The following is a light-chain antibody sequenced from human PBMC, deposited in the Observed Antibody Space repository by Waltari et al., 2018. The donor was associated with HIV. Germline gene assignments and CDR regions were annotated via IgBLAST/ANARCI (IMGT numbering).Light chain of an antibody. CDR1: DIGSKS. CDR2: DDT. Sequence: SYVLTQPPSLSVAPGQTARVTCGGNDIGSKSVHWYQQKPGQAPVLVLYDDTDRPSGIPGRFSGSNSGNTAALTITRVEAGDEADYYCHVWESSGDRYGFGTGTKVTVL. V-gene: IGLV3-21*02. J-gene: IGLJ1*01. CDR3: HVWESSGDRYG.